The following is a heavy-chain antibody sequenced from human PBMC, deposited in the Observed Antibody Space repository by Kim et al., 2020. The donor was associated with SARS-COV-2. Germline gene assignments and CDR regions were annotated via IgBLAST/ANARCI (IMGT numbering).Heavy chain of an antibody. CDR1: GFPFSDDD. Sequence: GGSLRLSCAASGFPFSDDDMHWVRQAPGKGLECVSLIRGDGGTTYYVDSVKGRFTISRDNNKNSLYLQMNSLRTEDTALYYCAKVGGSGWYYYYYMDVWGKGTTVTVSS. CDR3: AKVGGSGWYYYYYMDV. V-gene: IGHV3-43*02. D-gene: IGHD6-19*01. J-gene: IGHJ6*03. CDR2: IRGDGGTT.